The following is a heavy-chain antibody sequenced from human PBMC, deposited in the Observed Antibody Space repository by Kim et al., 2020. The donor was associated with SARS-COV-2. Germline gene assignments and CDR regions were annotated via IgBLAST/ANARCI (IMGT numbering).Heavy chain of an antibody. CDR1: GGSISSYY. J-gene: IGHJ6*03. CDR2: IYYSGST. D-gene: IGHD6-6*01. CDR3: ARGPDILRIAARVQNYYYYCMDV. V-gene: IGHV4-59*01. Sequence: SETLSLTCTVSGGSISSYYWSWIRQPPGKGLEWIGYIYYSGSTNYNPSLKSRVTISVDTSKNQFSLKLSSVTAADTAVYYCARGPDILRIAARVQNYYYYCMDVWGKGTTVTVSS.